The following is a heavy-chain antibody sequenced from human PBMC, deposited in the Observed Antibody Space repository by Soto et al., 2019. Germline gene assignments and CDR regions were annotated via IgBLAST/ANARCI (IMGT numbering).Heavy chain of an antibody. CDR2: ISGSGGST. Sequence: LEWVSAISGSGGSTYYADSVKGRFTISRDNSKNTLYLQRNSLRAEDTAVYYCFIFYCYGDHRDLHSFPTRRSSDL. J-gene: IGHJ2*01. CDR3: FIFYCYGDHRDLHSFPTRRSSDL. D-gene: IGHD4-17*01. V-gene: IGHV3-23*01.